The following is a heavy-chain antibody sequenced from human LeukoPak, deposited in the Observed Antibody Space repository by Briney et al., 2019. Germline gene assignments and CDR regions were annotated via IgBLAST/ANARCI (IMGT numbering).Heavy chain of an antibody. V-gene: IGHV4-38-2*02. CDR3: ARGILLWYYFDY. D-gene: IGHD3-16*01. Sequence: SETLSLTCTVSGYSISSGYYWGWIRQPPGKGLEWIGSIYHSGSTYYNPSLKSRVTISVDTSTNQFSLKLSSVTAADTAVYYCARGILLWYYFDYWGQGTLVTVSS. CDR1: GYSISSGYY. CDR2: IYHSGST. J-gene: IGHJ4*02.